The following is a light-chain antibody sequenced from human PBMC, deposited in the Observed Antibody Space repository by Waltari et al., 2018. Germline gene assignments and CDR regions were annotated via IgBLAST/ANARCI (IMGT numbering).Light chain of an antibody. CDR1: QDISNY. CDR2: DAS. Sequence: DIQMTQSPSSLSAFVGDRVIMTCQASQDISNYLNWYQQKPGKAPKHLILDASNLETGVPTRFSGRQSRTDFTLTISSLQPEDVGTYYCQRYDNLPIFAFGPGTKVEIK. J-gene: IGKJ3*01. CDR3: QRYDNLPIFA. V-gene: IGKV1-33*01.